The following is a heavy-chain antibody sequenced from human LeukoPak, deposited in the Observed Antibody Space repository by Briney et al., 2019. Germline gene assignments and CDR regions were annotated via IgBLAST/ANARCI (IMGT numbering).Heavy chain of an antibody. J-gene: IGHJ4*02. CDR2: ISYGGSQK. D-gene: IGHD4-17*01. CDR1: GFTFSSYA. CDR3: ARGSYGDLN. Sequence: GRSLRLSCAASGFTFSSYAMHWVRQAPGKGLEWVAVISYGGSQKYHADSVKGRFTISRDNSKDTLSLQMNSLRAEDTAVYYCARGSYGDLNWGQGTLVTVSS. V-gene: IGHV3-30*04.